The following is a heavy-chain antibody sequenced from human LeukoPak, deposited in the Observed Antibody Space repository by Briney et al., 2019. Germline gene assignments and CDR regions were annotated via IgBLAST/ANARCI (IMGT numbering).Heavy chain of an antibody. Sequence: GASVKVSCKTSGYRFTGYYIHWVRQAPRQGLEWMGWIDPNSGGTNYAQKLQGGVSLTRDTSVSTVHMDLTRLRSDDTAIYYCARETAFAVAGPLDYWGQGTLVTVSS. CDR3: ARETAFAVAGPLDY. CDR1: GYRFTGYY. V-gene: IGHV1-2*02. D-gene: IGHD6-19*01. CDR2: IDPNSGGT. J-gene: IGHJ4*02.